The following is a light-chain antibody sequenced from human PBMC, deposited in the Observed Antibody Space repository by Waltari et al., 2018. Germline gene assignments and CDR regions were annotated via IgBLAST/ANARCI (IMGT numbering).Light chain of an antibody. V-gene: IGKV2-28*01. Sequence: DIVMTQSPLSLPVTPGEPASICCRASKSLLYSNGYNYLDWYLQKPGQSPQLLIYLASHRASGVPDRFSGSGSGTDFTLKISRVEAEDVGIYYCMQARQTPDTFGQGTKLEIK. J-gene: IGKJ2*01. CDR3: MQARQTPDT. CDR2: LAS. CDR1: KSLLYSNGYNY.